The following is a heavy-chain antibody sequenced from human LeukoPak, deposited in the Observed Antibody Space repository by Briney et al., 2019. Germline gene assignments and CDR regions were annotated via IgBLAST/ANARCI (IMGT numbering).Heavy chain of an antibody. CDR1: GYSISSGYY. CDR2: IYHSGST. CDR3: ARDLGDYTPFDY. Sequence: SETLSLTCTVSGYSISSGYYWGWIRQPPGKGLEWIGSIYHSGSTYYNPSLKSRVTISVDTSKNQFSLKLSSVTAADTAVYYCARDLGDYTPFDYWGQGTLVTVSS. J-gene: IGHJ4*02. V-gene: IGHV4-38-2*02. D-gene: IGHD4-17*01.